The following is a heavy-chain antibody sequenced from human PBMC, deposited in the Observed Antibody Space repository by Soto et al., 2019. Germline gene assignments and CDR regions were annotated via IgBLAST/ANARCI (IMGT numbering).Heavy chain of an antibody. J-gene: IGHJ4*02. D-gene: IGHD3-22*01. CDR2: VSTNNADT. CDR1: GYHFTAYG. V-gene: IGHV1-18*01. CDR3: ARELNTDSSAYYSFAH. Sequence: QVQLVQSGPEVKMPGASVKVSCKTSGYHFTAYGLAWLRQAPGQRPEWMGWVSTNNADTNYAEKFRGRVTMTTDKSTTTTYMELRSLRSDDTAVYYCARELNTDSSAYYSFAHWGQGTLVTVSS.